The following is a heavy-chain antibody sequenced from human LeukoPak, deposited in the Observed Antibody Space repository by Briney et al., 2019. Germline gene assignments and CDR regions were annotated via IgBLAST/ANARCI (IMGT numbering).Heavy chain of an antibody. CDR3: AREPVGATVHYYYMDV. CDR2: ISDSGRTI. CDR1: GFTFSDYY. D-gene: IGHD1-26*01. Sequence: PGGSLRLSCAASGFTFSDYYMNWIRQAPGKGLEWLSYISDSGRTIYYADSVKGRFTISRDNSKNSLYLQMNSLRAEDTAVYYCAREPVGATVHYYYMDVWGKGTTVTVSS. J-gene: IGHJ6*03. V-gene: IGHV3-11*04.